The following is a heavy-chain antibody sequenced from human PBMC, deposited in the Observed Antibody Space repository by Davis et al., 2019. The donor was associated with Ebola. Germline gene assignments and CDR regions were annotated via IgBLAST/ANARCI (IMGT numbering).Heavy chain of an antibody. CDR3: AKERGMIVGVIEFDQ. CDR1: GFTFTNYV. Sequence: PGGSLRLSCAASGFTFTNYVMSWVRQAPGKGLEWVSAITGSGGNTYYADSVKGRFTISRDNSKNTLYLQMNSLRAEDTAVYYCAKERGMIVGVIEFDQWGQGTLVTVSS. CDR2: ITGSGGNT. V-gene: IGHV3-23*01. D-gene: IGHD3-22*01. J-gene: IGHJ4*02.